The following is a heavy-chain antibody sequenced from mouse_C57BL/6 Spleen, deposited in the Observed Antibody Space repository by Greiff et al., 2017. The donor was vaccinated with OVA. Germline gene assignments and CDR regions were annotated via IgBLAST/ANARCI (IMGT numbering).Heavy chain of an antibody. CDR3: ARGELTGYYFDY. V-gene: IGHV1-81*01. J-gene: IGHJ2*01. CDR2: IYPRSGNT. Sequence: VQLQQSGAELARPGASVKLSCKASGYTFTSYGISWVKQRTGQGLEWIGEIYPRSGNTYYNEKFKGKATLTADKSSSTAYMELRSLTSEDSAVYFCARGELTGYYFDYWGQGTTLTVSS. CDR1: GYTFTSYG. D-gene: IGHD4-1*01.